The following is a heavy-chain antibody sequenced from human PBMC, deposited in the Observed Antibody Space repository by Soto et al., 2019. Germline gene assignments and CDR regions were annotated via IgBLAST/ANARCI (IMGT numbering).Heavy chain of an antibody. CDR2: ISSSSSTI. Sequence: EVQLVESGGGVVQPGGSLRLSCAASGFTFSSYSMNWVRQAPGKGLEWVSYISSSSSTIYYADSVKGRFTISRDNAKNSLYVQMNSLRAEDTALYYCSKDTGAAGGPDFWGQGTLVTVSS. V-gene: IGHV3-48*01. J-gene: IGHJ4*02. CDR1: GFTFSSYS. D-gene: IGHD6-13*01. CDR3: SKDTGAAGGPDF.